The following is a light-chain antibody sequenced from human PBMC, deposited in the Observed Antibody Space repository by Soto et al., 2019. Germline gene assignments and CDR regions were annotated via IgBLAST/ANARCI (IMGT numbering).Light chain of an antibody. Sequence: DIQMTQSPSTLSASVGDRVTITCRASQSISSWLAWYQQKPGKAPRLLIYDASYLERGVPSRFSGSGSGTEFTLTISDLQPDDLATYYCQQYNSFCTFGQGTKVEI. CDR2: DAS. J-gene: IGKJ1*01. CDR1: QSISSW. V-gene: IGKV1-5*01. CDR3: QQYNSFCT.